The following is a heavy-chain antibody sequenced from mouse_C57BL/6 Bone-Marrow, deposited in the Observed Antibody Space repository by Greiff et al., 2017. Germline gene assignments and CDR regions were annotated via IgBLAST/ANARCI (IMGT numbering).Heavy chain of an antibody. V-gene: IGHV1-15*01. CDR2: IDPETGGT. D-gene: IGHD3-1*01. CDR1: GYTFTDYE. J-gene: IGHJ4*01. CDR3: TRWGSYY. Sequence: VQRVESGAELVRPGASVTLSCKASGYTFTDYEMHWVKQTPVHGLEWIGAIDPETGGTAYNQKFKGKAILTADKSSSTAYMELRSLTSEDSAVYYCTRWGSYYWGQGTSVTVSS.